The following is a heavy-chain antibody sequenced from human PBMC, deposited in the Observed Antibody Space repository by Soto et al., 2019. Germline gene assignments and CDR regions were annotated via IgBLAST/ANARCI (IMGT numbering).Heavy chain of an antibody. CDR2: INPNSGGT. V-gene: IGHV1-2*04. D-gene: IGHD4-17*01. Sequence: QVQLVQSGAEVKKPGASVKVSCKASGYTFTGYYMHWVRQAPGQGLEWMGWINPNSGGTNYAQKFQGWVTMTRDTSISTAYMELSRLRSDDTAVYYCARVSIETVTTSYYYYGMDVWGQGTTVTVSS. J-gene: IGHJ6*02. CDR1: GYTFTGYY. CDR3: ARVSIETVTTSYYYYGMDV.